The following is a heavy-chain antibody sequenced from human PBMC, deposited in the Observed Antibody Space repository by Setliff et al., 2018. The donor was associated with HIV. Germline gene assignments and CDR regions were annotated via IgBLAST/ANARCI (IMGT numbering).Heavy chain of an antibody. Sequence: GGSLRLSCAASGFTFDDYAMYWVRQAPGKALEWVSLINWNGGRTFYSDSVKGRFTISRDNSENFLYLQMHSLRLDDTAIYYCAKTTGSVLGTYYYDFWGPGTLVTVSS. CDR2: INWNGGRT. CDR1: GFTFDDYA. D-gene: IGHD3-16*01. J-gene: IGHJ4*02. V-gene: IGHV3-43D*03. CDR3: AKTTGSVLGTYYYDF.